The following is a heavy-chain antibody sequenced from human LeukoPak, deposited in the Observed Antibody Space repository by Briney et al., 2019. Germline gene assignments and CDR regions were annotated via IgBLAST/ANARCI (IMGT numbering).Heavy chain of an antibody. CDR1: GFTFDDYA. D-gene: IGHD5-12*01. J-gene: IGHJ3*02. Sequence: PGGSLRLSCAASGFTFDDYAMHWVRQAPGKGLEWVSGISWNSGSIGYADSVKGRFTISRDNAKNSLYLQMNSLRAEDTALYYCAKQYSGYVRRSYSKYAFDIWGQGTMVTVSS. V-gene: IGHV3-9*01. CDR2: ISWNSGSI. CDR3: AKQYSGYVRRSYSKYAFDI.